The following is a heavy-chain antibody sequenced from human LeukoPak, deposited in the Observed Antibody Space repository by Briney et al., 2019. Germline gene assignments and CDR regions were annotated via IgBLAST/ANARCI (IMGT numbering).Heavy chain of an antibody. CDR1: GFTFSSYS. J-gene: IGHJ4*02. V-gene: IGHV3-48*04. D-gene: IGHD4-23*01. Sequence: QPGGSLRLSCAASGFTFSSYSMNWVRQAPGKGLEWVSYISSSSSTIYYADSVKGRFTISRDNAKNSLYLQMNSLRAEDTAVYYCAREFNSQMPLYYFDYWGQGTLVTVSS. CDR2: ISSSSSTI. CDR3: AREFNSQMPLYYFDY.